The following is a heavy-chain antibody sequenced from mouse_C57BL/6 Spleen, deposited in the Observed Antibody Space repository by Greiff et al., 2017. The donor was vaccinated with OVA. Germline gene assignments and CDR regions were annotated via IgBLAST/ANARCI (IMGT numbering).Heavy chain of an antibody. V-gene: IGHV1-64*01. Sequence: QVQLQQPGAELVKPGASVKLSCKASGYTFTSYWMHWVKQRPGQGLEWIGMIHPNSGSTNYNEKFKNKATLTVDKSSSTAYMQLSSLTSEDSAVYDCARDSSGYPRFAYWGQGTLVTVSA. D-gene: IGHD3-2*02. J-gene: IGHJ3*01. CDR3: ARDSSGYPRFAY. CDR2: IHPNSGST. CDR1: GYTFTSYW.